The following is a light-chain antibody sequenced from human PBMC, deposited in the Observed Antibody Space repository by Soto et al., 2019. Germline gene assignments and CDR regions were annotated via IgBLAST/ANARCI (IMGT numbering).Light chain of an antibody. CDR2: TNN. V-gene: IGLV1-44*01. Sequence: QSVLTRPPSASGTPGQRVTISCSGSSSNIGTYSVNWYQQLPGAAPKLLIYTNNQRPSGVPDRFSSSKSGTSASLAISGLQSGDEANYYCAAWDDSLNGVVFGGGTKLTVL. CDR1: SSNIGTYS. CDR3: AAWDDSLNGVV. J-gene: IGLJ2*01.